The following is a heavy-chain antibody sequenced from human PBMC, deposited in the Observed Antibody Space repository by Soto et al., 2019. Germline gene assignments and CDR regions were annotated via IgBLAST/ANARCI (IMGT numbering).Heavy chain of an antibody. CDR2: ISYDGSNK. Sequence: GGSLRLSCAASGFTFSSYGMHWDRQAPGKGLEWVAVISYDGSNKYYADSVKGRFTISRDNSKNTLYLQMNSLRAEDTAVYYCAKGLGLWFGELSGVDYWGQGTLVTVSS. CDR1: GFTFSSYG. V-gene: IGHV3-30*18. J-gene: IGHJ4*02. D-gene: IGHD3-10*01. CDR3: AKGLGLWFGELSGVDY.